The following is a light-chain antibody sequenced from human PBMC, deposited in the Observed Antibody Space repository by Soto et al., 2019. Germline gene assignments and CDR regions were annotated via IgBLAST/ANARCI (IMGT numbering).Light chain of an antibody. CDR3: QAWDSDPAV. CDR2: QDT. V-gene: IGLV3-1*01. Sequence: SYELTQPPSVSVSPGQTASITCSGDKLGDKYACWYQLKPGQSPALVIHQDTKRPSGIPERFSGSNSGNTATLTISGTQAMDEADYYCQAWDSDPAVFGGGTKLTVL. CDR1: KLGDKY. J-gene: IGLJ2*01.